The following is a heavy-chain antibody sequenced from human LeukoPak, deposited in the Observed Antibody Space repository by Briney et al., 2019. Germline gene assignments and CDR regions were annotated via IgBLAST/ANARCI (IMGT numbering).Heavy chain of an antibody. D-gene: IGHD3-9*01. CDR3: ARVRILTGYYIPAFDY. CDR1: GFTFSDYY. V-gene: IGHV3-11*05. Sequence: GGSLRLSCAASGFTFSDYYMSWIRQAPGKGLEWVSYISSSSSYTNYADSVKGRFTISRDNAKNSLYLQMNSLRAEDTAVYYCARVRILTGYYIPAFDYWGQGTLVTVSS. J-gene: IGHJ4*02. CDR2: ISSSSSYT.